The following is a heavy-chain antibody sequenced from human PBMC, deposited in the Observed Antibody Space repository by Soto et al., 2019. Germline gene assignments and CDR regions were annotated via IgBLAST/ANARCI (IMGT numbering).Heavy chain of an antibody. CDR1: GGSISSSNW. V-gene: IGHV4-4*02. D-gene: IGHD3-3*01. CDR2: IYHSGST. CDR3: ARRYDFWSGYSERYCYYGMDV. J-gene: IGHJ6*02. Sequence: PSETLSLTCAVSGGSISSSNWWSWVRQPPGKGLEWIGGIYHSGSTNYNPSLKSRVTISVDKSKNQFSLKLSSVTAADTAVYYCARRYDFWSGYSERYCYYGMDVWGQGTTVTVSS.